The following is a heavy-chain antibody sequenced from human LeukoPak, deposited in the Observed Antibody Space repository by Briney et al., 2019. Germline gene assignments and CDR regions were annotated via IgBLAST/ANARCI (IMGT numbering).Heavy chain of an antibody. V-gene: IGHV3-21*01. D-gene: IGHD6-19*01. CDR2: ISFGSSYM. CDR1: GFTFSSYS. CDR3: ARDLPPGSTGWYLGY. J-gene: IGHJ4*02. Sequence: GGSLRLSCAASGFTFSSYSMNWVRQAPGKGLEWVSSISFGSSYMYYADSVKGRFTISRDNAKNSLDLQMNSLRDDDTAVYYCARDLPPGSTGWYLGYWGQGTLVTVSS.